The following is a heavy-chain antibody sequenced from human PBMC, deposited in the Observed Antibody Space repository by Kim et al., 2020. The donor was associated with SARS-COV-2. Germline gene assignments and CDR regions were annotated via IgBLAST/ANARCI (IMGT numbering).Heavy chain of an antibody. V-gene: IGHV1-46*01. CDR3: ARGSLPGIAVAGTPDFDY. CDR1: GYTFTSYY. J-gene: IGHJ4*02. D-gene: IGHD6-19*01. CDR2: INPSGGST. Sequence: ASVKVSCKASGYTFTSYYMHWVRQAPGQGLEWMGIINPSGGSTSYAQKFQGRVTMTRDTSTSTVYMELSSLRSEDTAVYYCARGSLPGIAVAGTPDFDYWGQGTLVTVSS.